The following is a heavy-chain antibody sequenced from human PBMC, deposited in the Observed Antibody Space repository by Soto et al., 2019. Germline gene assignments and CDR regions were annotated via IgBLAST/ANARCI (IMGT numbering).Heavy chain of an antibody. D-gene: IGHD4-17*01. CDR1: GFTLSSYA. J-gene: IGHJ4*02. V-gene: IGHV3-23*01. Sequence: EVQLLESGGGLVQPGGSLRLSCAASGFTLSSYAMSWVRQAPGKGLEWVSSISGSADSTYYADSVKGRFTISRDNSKNTLYVQMNSLRAEDTAVYYCAKGHGDYVWHYFDYWGQGTLVTVSS. CDR2: ISGSADST. CDR3: AKGHGDYVWHYFDY.